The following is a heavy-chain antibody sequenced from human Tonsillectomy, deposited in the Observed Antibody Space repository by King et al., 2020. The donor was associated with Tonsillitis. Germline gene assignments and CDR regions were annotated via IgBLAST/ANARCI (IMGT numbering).Heavy chain of an antibody. CDR2: ISYDGSNE. CDR1: GFSFNTYG. V-gene: IGHV3-30*18. Sequence: QVQLVQSGGGVVQPQRSLRLSCAASGFSFNTYGMQWVRQAPGKGLEWVAVISYDGSNEYYADSVKGRFTISRDNSKNTLYLQMNSLRTEDTAVYYCAKDGQSSREPSDSYYYGMDVWGQGTTVTVSS. CDR3: AKDGQSSREPSDSYYYGMDV. D-gene: IGHD1-14*01. J-gene: IGHJ6*02.